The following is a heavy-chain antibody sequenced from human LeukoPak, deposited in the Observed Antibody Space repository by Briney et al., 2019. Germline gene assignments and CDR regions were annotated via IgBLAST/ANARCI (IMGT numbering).Heavy chain of an antibody. V-gene: IGHV5-51*01. CDR2: IYPGDSDT. J-gene: IGHJ1*01. CDR3: ARYGSSGWYIGFSEYFQH. CDR1: GYSFTSYW. Sequence: GESLKISCKGSGYSFTSYWISWVRQMPGKGLEWMGIIYPGDSDTRYSPSFQGQVTISADKSISTAYLQWSSLKASDTAMYYCARYGSSGWYIGFSEYFQHWGQGTLVTVSS. D-gene: IGHD6-19*01.